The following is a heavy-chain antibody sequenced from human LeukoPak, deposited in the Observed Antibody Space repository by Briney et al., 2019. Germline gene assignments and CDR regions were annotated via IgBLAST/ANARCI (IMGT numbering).Heavy chain of an antibody. CDR3: ARGRDSSGYVTSEFDP. J-gene: IGHJ5*02. V-gene: IGHV1-8*03. CDR1: GYTFTGYY. CDR2: MNPNSGNT. D-gene: IGHD3-22*01. Sequence: ASVKVSCKASGYTFTGYYMHWVRQAPGQGLEWMGWMNPNSGNTGYAQKFQGRVTITRNTSISTAYMELSSLRSEDTAVYYCARGRDSSGYVTSEFDPWGQGTLVTVSS.